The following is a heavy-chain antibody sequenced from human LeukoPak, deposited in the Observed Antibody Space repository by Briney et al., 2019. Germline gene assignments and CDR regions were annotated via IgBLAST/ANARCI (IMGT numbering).Heavy chain of an antibody. CDR3: ARERADSRAQEDY. D-gene: IGHD3-22*01. CDR1: GGTFSSYA. J-gene: IGHJ4*02. CDR2: IIPILGIA. V-gene: IGHV1-69*04. Sequence: GASVKVSCKASGGTFSSYAISWVRQAPGQGLEWMGRIIPILGIANYAQKFQGRVTITADKSTSTAYMELSSLRSEDTAVYYCARERADSRAQEDYWGQGTLVTVSS.